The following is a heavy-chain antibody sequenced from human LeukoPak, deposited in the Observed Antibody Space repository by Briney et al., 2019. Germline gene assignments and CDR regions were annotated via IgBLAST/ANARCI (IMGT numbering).Heavy chain of an antibody. CDR2: VYYSGIT. V-gene: IGHV4-39*01. CDR3: ASGSPFYGMDV. J-gene: IGHJ6*02. Sequence: SETLSLTCTVSGGSISSNGYYWGWIRQPPGKGLEWIGSVYYSGITYYNPSLKSRVTISVDTSKNQFSLNLISVTAADTAVYYCASGSPFYGMDVWGQGTTVTVSS. D-gene: IGHD6-25*01. CDR1: GGSISSNGYY.